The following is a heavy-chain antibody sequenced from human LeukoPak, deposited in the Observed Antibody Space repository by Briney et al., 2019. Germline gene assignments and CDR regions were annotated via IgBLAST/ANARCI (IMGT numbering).Heavy chain of an antibody. V-gene: IGHV3-74*01. CDR3: ARDSPAVLELFDY. CDR2: INGDGSDT. CDR1: GFTFSSYW. D-gene: IGHD1-7*01. Sequence: GGSLRLSCAASGFTFSSYWMHWVRQAPGKGLVWVSRINGDGSDTSYADSVKGRLTISRDNAKNTLYLQMNSLRAEDTAVYYCARDSPAVLELFDYWGQGTLVTVSS. J-gene: IGHJ4*02.